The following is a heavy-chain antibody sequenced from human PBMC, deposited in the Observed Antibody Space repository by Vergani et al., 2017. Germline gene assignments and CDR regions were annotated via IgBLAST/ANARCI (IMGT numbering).Heavy chain of an antibody. D-gene: IGHD6-13*01. CDR3: ASILTGAGAGAYYYYGMDV. Sequence: EVQLVESGGGLVQPGGSLRLSCAASGFTVSSNYMSWVRQAPGKGLEWVSVIYSGCSTYYADSVKGGFSISRDNSKNTLYLQMNSLRAEDTAVYYCASILTGAGAGAYYYYGMDVWGQGTTVTVSS. J-gene: IGHJ6*02. CDR1: GFTVSSNY. V-gene: IGHV3-66*01. CDR2: IYSGCST.